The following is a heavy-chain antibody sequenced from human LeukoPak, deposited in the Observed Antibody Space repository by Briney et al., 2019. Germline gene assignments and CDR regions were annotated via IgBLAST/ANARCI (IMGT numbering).Heavy chain of an antibody. D-gene: IGHD3-22*01. CDR3: AGGGVNDSSGYYYTSGAFDI. CDR1: GGSISSGGYY. V-gene: IGHV4-31*03. Sequence: SQTLSLTCTVSGGSISSGGYYWSWIRQHPGKGLEWIGYIYYSGSTYYNPSLKSRVTISVDTSKNQFSLKLSSVTAADTAVYYCAGGGVNDSSGYYYTSGAFDIWGQGTMVTVSS. J-gene: IGHJ3*02. CDR2: IYYSGST.